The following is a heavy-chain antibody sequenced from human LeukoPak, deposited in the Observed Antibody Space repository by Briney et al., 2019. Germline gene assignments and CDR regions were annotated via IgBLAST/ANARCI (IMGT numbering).Heavy chain of an antibody. CDR1: GGSISSGDYY. D-gene: IGHD6-13*01. J-gene: IGHJ4*02. V-gene: IGHV4-30-4*08. Sequence: PSETLSLTCTVSGGSISSGDYYWRWIRQPPGKGVEWIGYIYYSGSTYYNPSLKSRVTISVDTSKNQFSLKLSSVTAADTAVYYCARVDSSSWRPMKFDYWGQGTLVTVSS. CDR3: ARVDSSSWRPMKFDY. CDR2: IYYSGST.